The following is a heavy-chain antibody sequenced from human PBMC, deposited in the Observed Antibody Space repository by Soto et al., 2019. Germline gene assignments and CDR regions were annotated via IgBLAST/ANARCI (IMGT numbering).Heavy chain of an antibody. CDR3: AIGSSGYYPTTFDY. CDR2: IYYSGST. V-gene: IGHV4-31*03. CDR1: GGSISSGGYY. D-gene: IGHD3-22*01. Sequence: QVQLQESGPGLVKPSQTLSLTCTVSGGSISSGGYYWSWIRQHPGKGLEWIGYIYYSGSTYYNPSRKSRVTISVDTSKNQFSLKLSSVTAADTAVYYCAIGSSGYYPTTFDYWGQGTLVTVSS. J-gene: IGHJ4*02.